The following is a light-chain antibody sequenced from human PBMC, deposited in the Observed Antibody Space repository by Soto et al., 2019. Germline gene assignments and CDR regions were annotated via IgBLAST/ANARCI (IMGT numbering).Light chain of an antibody. CDR3: QQYGDSPVT. CDR2: GAS. Sequence: EIVLTQSPGTLSLSPGERASLSCRASQSVPSTYLAWYQRKPGQAPRLLILGASTMATGIPDRFSGTGSGTDFSLTISSLEPEDFAVYYCQQYGDSPVTFGQGTKVEIK. V-gene: IGKV3-20*01. CDR1: QSVPSTY. J-gene: IGKJ1*01.